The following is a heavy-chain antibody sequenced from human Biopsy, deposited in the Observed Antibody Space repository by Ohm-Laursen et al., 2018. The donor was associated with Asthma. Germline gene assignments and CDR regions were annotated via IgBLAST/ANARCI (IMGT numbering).Heavy chain of an antibody. Sequence: SVKVSCKISGYGLTDLSMHWVRQAPGQGLEWMGGHDHEEGGTVNARRFQGRVTMTEDTSTDTAYMELSSLSSDDTAVYYCASDFPKDYVRYNFQFWGQGTLVTVSS. CDR3: ASDFPKDYVRYNFQF. D-gene: IGHD4-17*01. J-gene: IGHJ4*02. CDR1: GYGLTDLS. V-gene: IGHV1-24*01. CDR2: HDHEEGGT.